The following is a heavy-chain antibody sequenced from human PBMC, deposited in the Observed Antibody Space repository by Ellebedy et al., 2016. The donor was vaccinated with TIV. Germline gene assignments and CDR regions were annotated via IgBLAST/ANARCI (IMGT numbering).Heavy chain of an antibody. D-gene: IGHD1-26*01. V-gene: IGHV3-53*05. J-gene: IGHJ4*02. CDR2: IYSGGST. CDR1: GFTVSSNY. CDR3: VKDRSGTYSFDY. Sequence: GESLKISXAASGFTVSSNYMSWVRQAPGKGLEWVSVIYSGGSTYYADSVKGRFTISRDNSKNTLYLQMSSLRPEDTAVYSCVKDRSGTYSFDYWGQGTLVTVSS.